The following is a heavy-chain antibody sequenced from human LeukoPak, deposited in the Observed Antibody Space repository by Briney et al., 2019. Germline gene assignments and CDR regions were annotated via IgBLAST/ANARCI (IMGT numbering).Heavy chain of an antibody. CDR1: GYSIRSGSY. J-gene: IGHJ4*02. D-gene: IGHD4-17*01. Sequence: PSETLSLTCDVSGYSIRSGSYWGWTRQPPGKGLEWIGCMFHSGDTYHNPSLKSRVTISADTSKNQFSLKLTSVTAADTAVYYCAKVGAYGDYARHDYWGQGTLVTVSS. CDR3: AKVGAYGDYARHDY. CDR2: MFHSGDT. V-gene: IGHV4-38-2*01.